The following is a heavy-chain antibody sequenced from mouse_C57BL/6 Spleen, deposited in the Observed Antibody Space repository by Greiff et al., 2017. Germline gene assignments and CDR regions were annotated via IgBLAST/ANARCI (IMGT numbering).Heavy chain of an antibody. J-gene: IGHJ2*01. CDR3: ARSDSNYFDF. Sequence: EVQLVESEGGLVQPGSSMKLSCTASGFTFSDYYLAWVSPVPEKGLEWVANINDDGSSTYYLDSLKSRFIISRDNAKNIRYLQMSSLKSEDTATYYCARSDSNYFDFWGQGTTRTVSS. V-gene: IGHV5-16*01. D-gene: IGHD2-5*01. CDR2: INDDGSST. CDR1: GFTFSDYY.